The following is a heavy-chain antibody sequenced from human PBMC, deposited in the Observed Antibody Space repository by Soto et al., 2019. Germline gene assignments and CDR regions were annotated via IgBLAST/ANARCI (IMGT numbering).Heavy chain of an antibody. CDR2: IIPIFGTA. CDR3: ARGLGVPGEIYYFDY. D-gene: IGHD2-8*01. J-gene: IGHJ4*02. CDR1: GGTFSSYA. V-gene: IGHV1-69*13. Sequence: ASVKVSCKASGGTFSSYAISWVRQAPGQGLEWMGGIIPIFGTANYAQKFQGRVTITADESTSTAYMELSSLRSEDTAVYYCARGLGVPGEIYYFDYWGQGTLVTVSS.